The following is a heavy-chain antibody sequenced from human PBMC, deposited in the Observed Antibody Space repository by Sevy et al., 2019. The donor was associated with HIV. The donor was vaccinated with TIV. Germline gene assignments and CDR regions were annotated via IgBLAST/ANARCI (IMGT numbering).Heavy chain of an antibody. J-gene: IGHJ4*02. CDR3: ARAPYDRSGF. D-gene: IGHD3-22*01. V-gene: IGHV3-53*01. Sequence: GGSLRLSCEASGFSVSNNYMSWVRQASGKGPEWVSVIYTSGNTYYAESVQGRFIISRDKSKNTIYLQMNSLRAEDTAVYHCARAPYDRSGFWGQGTLVTVSS. CDR1: GFSVSNNY. CDR2: IYTSGNT.